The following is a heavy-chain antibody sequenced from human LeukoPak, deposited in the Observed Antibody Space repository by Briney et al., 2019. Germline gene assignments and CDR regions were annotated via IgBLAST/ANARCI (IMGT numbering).Heavy chain of an antibody. V-gene: IGHV3-21*01. CDR3: ARASEGLGELSSVDY. Sequence: GGSLRLSCAASGFTFSSYSMNRVRQAPGKGLEWVSSISSSSSYIYYADSVKGRFTISRDNAKNSLFLQMNSLRAEDTAVYYCARASEGLGELSSVDYWGQGTLVTVSS. CDR2: ISSSSSYI. D-gene: IGHD3-16*02. J-gene: IGHJ4*02. CDR1: GFTFSSYS.